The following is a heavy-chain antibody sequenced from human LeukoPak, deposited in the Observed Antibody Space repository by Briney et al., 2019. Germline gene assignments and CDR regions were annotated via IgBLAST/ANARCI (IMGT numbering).Heavy chain of an antibody. D-gene: IGHD3-22*01. V-gene: IGHV3-74*01. CDR3: ARRADRSGYSFYFDY. J-gene: IGHJ4*02. CDR1: GFTFSNYW. CDR2: INSDGSST. Sequence: GGSLRLSCAASGFTFSNYWMHWVRQTPGKGLVWVSRINSDGSSTSYADSVKGRFSISRDKAKNTLYLQMNSLRAEDTAVYYCARRADRSGYSFYFDYWGQGTLVTVSS.